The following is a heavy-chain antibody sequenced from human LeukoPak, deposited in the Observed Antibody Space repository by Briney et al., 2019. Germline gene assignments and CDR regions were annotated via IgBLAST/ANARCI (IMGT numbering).Heavy chain of an antibody. J-gene: IGHJ3*02. CDR1: GGSISSGDYY. V-gene: IGHV4-30-4*08. Sequence: PSETLSLTCTVSGGSISSGDYYWSWIRQPPGKGLEWIGYIYYSGGTYYNPSLKSRITISVDTSKNQFSLKLSSVTAADTAMYYCARDPGDAFDIWGQGTMVTVSS. CDR2: IYYSGGT. CDR3: ARDPGDAFDI.